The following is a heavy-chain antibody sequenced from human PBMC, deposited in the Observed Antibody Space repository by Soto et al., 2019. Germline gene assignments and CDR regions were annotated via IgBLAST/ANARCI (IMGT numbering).Heavy chain of an antibody. CDR3: ARDSSSSWYFDY. D-gene: IGHD6-13*01. CDR2: ISYDGSNK. J-gene: IGHJ4*02. Sequence: QVQLVESGGGVVQPGRSLRLSCAASGFTFSSYAMHWVRQAPGKGLEWVAVISYDGSNKYYADSVKGRFTISRDNSKNTLYLQMNSLRAEDTAVYYGARDSSSSWYFDYWGQGTLVTVSS. V-gene: IGHV3-30-3*01. CDR1: GFTFSSYA.